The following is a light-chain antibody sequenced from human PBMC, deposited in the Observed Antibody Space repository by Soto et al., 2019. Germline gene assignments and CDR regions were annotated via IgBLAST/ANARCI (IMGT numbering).Light chain of an antibody. V-gene: IGKV3-15*01. CDR1: QSISTE. CDR2: SAS. CDR3: QQGHTWPLT. J-gene: IGKJ2*01. Sequence: EIVRTQSPATLSVSPGERATLSCTASQSISTELAWYQQKPGQPPRLLIYSASTRATGVQATFTGSGSGSEFTLTISGLQSEDFAVYYCQQGHTWPLTFGQGTRLEI.